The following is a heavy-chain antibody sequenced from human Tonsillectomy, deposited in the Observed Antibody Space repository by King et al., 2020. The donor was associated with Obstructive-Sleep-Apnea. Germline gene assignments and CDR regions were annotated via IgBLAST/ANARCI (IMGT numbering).Heavy chain of an antibody. CDR2: IRWDGCMT. Sequence: VQLVESGGVVVQPGGSLRLSCAASGFTFDDYAMHWVRQAPGKGPELFSLIRWDGCMTYYAVSAKGRVTISRDNSKNSLYLQMNSLRAEDTALYYCAKDSVPASSIAARPYYYGMDVWGQGTTVTVSS. D-gene: IGHD6-6*01. CDR1: GFTFDDYA. CDR3: AKDSVPASSIAARPYYYGMDV. V-gene: IGHV3-43D*03. J-gene: IGHJ6*02.